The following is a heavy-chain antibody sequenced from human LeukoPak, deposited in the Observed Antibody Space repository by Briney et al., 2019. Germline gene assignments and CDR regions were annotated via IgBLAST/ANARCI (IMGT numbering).Heavy chain of an antibody. D-gene: IGHD3-3*01. CDR3: ARDTGRITIFGVVIASGAFDI. CDR2: IYYSGST. Sequence: SETLSLTCTASGGSISSYYWSWIRQPPGKGLEWIGYIYYSGSTNYNPSLKSRVTISVDTSKNQFSLKLSSVTAADTAVYYCARDTGRITIFGVVIASGAFDIWGQGTMVTVSS. CDR1: GGSISSYY. V-gene: IGHV4-59*01. J-gene: IGHJ3*02.